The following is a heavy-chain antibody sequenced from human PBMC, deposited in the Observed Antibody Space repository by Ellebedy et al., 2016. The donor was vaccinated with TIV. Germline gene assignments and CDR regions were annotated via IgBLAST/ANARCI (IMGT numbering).Heavy chain of an antibody. CDR2: IYHSGST. J-gene: IGHJ6*02. CDR3: ARWKYSNGWRKPFYDMDV. CDR1: GGSISSSNW. Sequence: MPSETLSLTCAVSGGSISSSNWWSWVRQPPGKGLEWIGEIYHSGSTNYNQSLKSRVTISVDKSKNQFSLKLSSVTAADTAVYYCARWKYSNGWRKPFYDMDVWGQGTTVTVSS. D-gene: IGHD6-19*01. V-gene: IGHV4-4*02.